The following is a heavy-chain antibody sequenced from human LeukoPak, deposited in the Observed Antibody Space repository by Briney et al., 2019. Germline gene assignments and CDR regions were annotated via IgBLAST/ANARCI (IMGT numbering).Heavy chain of an antibody. CDR1: GFTFSSYG. D-gene: IGHD4/OR15-4a*01. Sequence: GRSLRLSCAASGFTFSSYGMHWVRQAPGKGLEWVAVISYDGSNKYYADSVKGRFTISRDNSKNTLYLQMNSLRAEDTAVYYCAKDFKCELWGQGTLVTVSS. CDR2: ISYDGSNK. J-gene: IGHJ4*02. V-gene: IGHV3-30*18. CDR3: AKDFKCEL.